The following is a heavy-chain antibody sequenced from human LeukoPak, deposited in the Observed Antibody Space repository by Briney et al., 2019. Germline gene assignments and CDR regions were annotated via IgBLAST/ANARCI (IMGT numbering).Heavy chain of an antibody. CDR3: AKEDVVVITIRYFQH. V-gene: IGHV3-30*18. D-gene: IGHD3-22*01. Sequence: PGRSLTLSCAASGFTFSSYGMHWVRQAPGKGLEWVAVISYDGCNEYYADTVKGRFTISRDNSKNTLYLQMNSLRTEDTAIYYCAKEDVVVITIRYFQHWGQGTLVTLSS. CDR2: ISYDGCNE. CDR1: GFTFSSYG. J-gene: IGHJ1*01.